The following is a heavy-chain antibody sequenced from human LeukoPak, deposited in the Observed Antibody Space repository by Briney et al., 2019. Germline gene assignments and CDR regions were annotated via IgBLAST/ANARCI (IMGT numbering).Heavy chain of an antibody. D-gene: IGHD2-2*02. CDR1: GGSFSGCY. J-gene: IGHJ6*02. Sequence: SETLSLTCAGYGGSFSGCYWSWIRQPPGKGLEWSGEINHSGSTNYNPSLKSQVTISVDTSKNQFSLKLSSVTAADTAVYYCARGYCSSTSCYMGKRPAASNHYYYGMDVWGQGTTVTVSS. CDR2: INHSGST. V-gene: IGHV4-34*01. CDR3: ARGYCSSTSCYMGKRPAASNHYYYGMDV.